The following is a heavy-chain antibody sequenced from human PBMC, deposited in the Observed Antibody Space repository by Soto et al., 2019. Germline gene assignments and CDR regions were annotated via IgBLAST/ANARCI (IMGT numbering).Heavy chain of an antibody. CDR2: IYHTGVT. Sequence: EVQLVESGGGLVQPGGSLRLSCVVSGFIVRRDYISWVRQAPGKGLEWVSVIYHTGVTRYAASVKGRFTISRDNSKNTVYLQMNSLRAEDTAMYYCEKVTWAYWCQGTLVTVSS. CDR1: GFIVRRDY. J-gene: IGHJ4*02. V-gene: IGHV3-66*01. CDR3: EKVTWAY. D-gene: IGHD1-26*01.